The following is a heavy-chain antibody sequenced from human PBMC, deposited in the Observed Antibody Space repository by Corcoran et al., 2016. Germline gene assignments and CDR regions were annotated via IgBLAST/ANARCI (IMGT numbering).Heavy chain of an antibody. CDR1: GYTFTGYD. V-gene: IGHV1-18*01. J-gene: IGHJ6*02. CDR3: ARGSSSGSYGMDV. Sequence: QVQLVQSGAEVKKPGASVKVSCKASGYTFTGYDISWVRQAPGQGLEWVGWISTYNGNTNYVEKLQGRVTMTTDTSTSTAYMELRSLRSDDTAGYYCARGSSSGSYGMDVWGQGTTVTVSS. D-gene: IGHD3-10*01. CDR2: ISTYNGNT.